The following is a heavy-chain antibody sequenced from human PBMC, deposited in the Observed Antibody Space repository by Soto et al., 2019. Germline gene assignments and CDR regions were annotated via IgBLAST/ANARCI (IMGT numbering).Heavy chain of an antibody. V-gene: IGHV3-33*01. CDR1: GFTFSSYG. D-gene: IGHD2-15*01. Sequence: GLLRLCCAASGFTFSSYGMHWVRQAPGKGLEWVAVIWYDGSNKYYADSVKGRFTISRDNSKNTLYLQMNSLRAEDTAVYYCARDQWSKRGAYYYYGMDVWGQGTTVTVSS. CDR3: ARDQWSKRGAYYYYGMDV. CDR2: IWYDGSNK. J-gene: IGHJ6*02.